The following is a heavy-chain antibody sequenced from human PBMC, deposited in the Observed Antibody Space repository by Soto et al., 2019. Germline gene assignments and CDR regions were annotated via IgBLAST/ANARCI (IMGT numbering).Heavy chain of an antibody. Sequence: GGSLRLSCAPSGFTFSSYGVHWVRQAPGKGLEWVAVIWYDGSNTYYADSVKGRFTISRDNSKNTLYLQMNRLRVEDTAVYYRARGRGAWQQNWYLDLWGRGTLDAVS. J-gene: IGHJ2*01. V-gene: IGHV3-33*08. CDR2: IWYDGSNT. CDR1: GFTFSSYG. CDR3: ARGRGAWQQNWYLDL. D-gene: IGHD3-10*01.